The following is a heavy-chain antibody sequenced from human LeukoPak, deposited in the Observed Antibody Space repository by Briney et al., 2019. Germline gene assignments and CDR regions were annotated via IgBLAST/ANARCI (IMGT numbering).Heavy chain of an antibody. Sequence: GGSLRLSCAASGFTFSSYGMHRVRQAPGKGLEWVAVISYDGSNKYYADSVKGRFTISRDNSKNTLYLQMNSLRAEDTAVYYCAKDTEDGDYVFDYWGQGTLVTVSS. CDR2: ISYDGSNK. CDR1: GFTFSSYG. D-gene: IGHD4-17*01. CDR3: AKDTEDGDYVFDY. V-gene: IGHV3-30*18. J-gene: IGHJ4*02.